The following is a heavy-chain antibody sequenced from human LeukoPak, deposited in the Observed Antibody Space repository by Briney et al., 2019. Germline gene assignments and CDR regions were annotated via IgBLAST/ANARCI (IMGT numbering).Heavy chain of an antibody. CDR2: IYYSGST. V-gene: IGHV4-59*01. CDR1: GGSISSYY. CDR3: ARWQMGLDY. Sequence: PSETLSLTCTVSGGSISSYYWSWIRQPPGKGLEWIGYIYYSGSTNYNPSLKSRVTISVDTSKNQFSQKLSSVTAADTAVYYCARWQMGLDYWGQGTLVTVSS. D-gene: IGHD5-24*01. J-gene: IGHJ4*02.